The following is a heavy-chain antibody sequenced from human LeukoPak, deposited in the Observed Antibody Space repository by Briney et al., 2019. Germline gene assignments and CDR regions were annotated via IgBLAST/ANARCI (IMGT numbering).Heavy chain of an antibody. CDR1: GFTFDDYA. J-gene: IGHJ4*02. CDR3: ARNRAAQPAYFDY. D-gene: IGHD2-2*01. V-gene: IGHV3-9*01. CDR2: ISWNSGSI. Sequence: GGSLRLSCAASGFTFDDYAMHWVRQAPGKGLEWVSGISWNSGSIGYADSVKGRFTISRDNAKNSLYLQMNSLRAEDTALCYCARNRAAQPAYFDYWGQGTLVTVSS.